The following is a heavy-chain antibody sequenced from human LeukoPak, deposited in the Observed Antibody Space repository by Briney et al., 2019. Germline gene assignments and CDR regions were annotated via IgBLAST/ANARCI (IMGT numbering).Heavy chain of an antibody. CDR3: ARLAYCGGDCYPTPDY. D-gene: IGHD2-21*02. J-gene: IGHJ4*02. CDR1: GGSISSYY. Sequence: NPSETLSLTCTVSGGSISSYYWSWIRQPPGNGLEWIGYIYYTGSTNYNPSLKSRVTISVDTSKNHFSLKLSSVTAADTAVYYCARLAYCGGDCYPTPDYWGQGTLVTVSS. CDR2: IYYTGST. V-gene: IGHV4-59*01.